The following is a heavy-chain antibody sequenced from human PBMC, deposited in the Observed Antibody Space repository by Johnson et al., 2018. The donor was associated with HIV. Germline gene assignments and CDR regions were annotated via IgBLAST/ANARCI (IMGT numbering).Heavy chain of an antibody. V-gene: IGHV3-30-3*01. CDR3: ARDGGSTRGDAFDI. J-gene: IGHJ3*02. Sequence: QMLLVESGGGLVQPGGSVRLSCAASGFTFSNYAMHWVRQAPGKGLEWVAVTSYDGGNKYYADSVKGRLTISRDNSKNTVYLQMNSLRAEDTAVYYCARDGGSTRGDAFDIWGQGTMVTVSS. D-gene: IGHD1-26*01. CDR2: TSYDGGNK. CDR1: GFTFSNYA.